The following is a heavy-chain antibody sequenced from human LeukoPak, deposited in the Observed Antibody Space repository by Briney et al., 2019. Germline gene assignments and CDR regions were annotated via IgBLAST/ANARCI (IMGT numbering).Heavy chain of an antibody. V-gene: IGHV3-64D*06. Sequence: GGSLRLSCSASGFTFNRFYLHWVRQAPGKGLEFYADSVKGRFTISRDNSKNTLYLQMSSLRADDTAVYYCVKDRSIAAPNNDFFDSWGQGALVTVCS. J-gene: IGHJ4*02. D-gene: IGHD6-6*01. CDR1: GFTFNRFY. CDR3: VKDRSIAAPNNDFFDS.